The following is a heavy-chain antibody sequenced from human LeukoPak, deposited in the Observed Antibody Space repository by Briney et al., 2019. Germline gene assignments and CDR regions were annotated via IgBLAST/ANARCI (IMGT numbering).Heavy chain of an antibody. V-gene: IGHV3-30*02. CDR3: AKKGGAAFYNWFDP. CDR2: IRFDGSNK. J-gene: IGHJ5*02. Sequence: PGGSLRLSCAASGFTFSSFGMHWVRQAPGKGPEWLAYIRFDGSNKEYADSLEGRFTISRDNSKNALYLQIDSLRPEDTAVYYCAKKGGAAFYNWFDPWGQGALVTVSS. D-gene: IGHD1-26*01. CDR1: GFTFSSFG.